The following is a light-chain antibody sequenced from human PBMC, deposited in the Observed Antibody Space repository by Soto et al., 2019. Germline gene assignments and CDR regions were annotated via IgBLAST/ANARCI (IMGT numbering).Light chain of an antibody. CDR3: SLYTSSSPVV. Sequence: QSALTQPASVSGSPGQSITISCTGTSSDVGGYNYVSWYQQHPGKAPKLRIYDVSNRPSGVSNRFSGSKSGNTASLTISGLQAEYEADYYCSLYTSSSPVVFGGGTKLTAL. CDR2: DVS. J-gene: IGLJ2*01. CDR1: SSDVGGYNY. V-gene: IGLV2-14*01.